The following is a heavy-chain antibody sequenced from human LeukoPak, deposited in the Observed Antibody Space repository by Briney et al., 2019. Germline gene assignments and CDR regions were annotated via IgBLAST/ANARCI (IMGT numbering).Heavy chain of an antibody. CDR2: IKKDGSEK. J-gene: IGHJ4*02. CDR3: ARDLSGIAGYTYGRGIDY. D-gene: IGHD5-18*01. Sequence: GGSLRLSCAASGFTFSSHWMSWVRQAPGKGLEWVANIKKDGSEKYYVDAVKGRFTTSRDNAKTSLYLQMNSLRAEDTAVYYCARDLSGIAGYTYGRGIDYWGQGTLVTVSS. CDR1: GFTFSSHW. V-gene: IGHV3-7*01.